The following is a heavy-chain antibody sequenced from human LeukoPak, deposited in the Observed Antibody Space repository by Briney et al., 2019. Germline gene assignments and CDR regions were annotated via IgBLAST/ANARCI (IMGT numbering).Heavy chain of an antibody. CDR3: ARVSGDYYYYYMDV. CDR1: GGSVSSSRYY. Sequence: PSETLSLTCTVSGGSVSSSRYYWGWTRQPPGKGLEWIASLYYSGSTYYNPSLKSRVTISVDTSKNQFSLKLSSVTAADTAVYYCARVSGDYYYYYMDVWGKGTTVTVSS. V-gene: IGHV4-39*01. D-gene: IGHD3-10*01. J-gene: IGHJ6*03. CDR2: LYYSGST.